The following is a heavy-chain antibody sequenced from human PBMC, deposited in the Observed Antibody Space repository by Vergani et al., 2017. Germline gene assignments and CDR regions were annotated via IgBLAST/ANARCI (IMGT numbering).Heavy chain of an antibody. Sequence: EVQLVESRGGLIQPGGSLRLSCAASGFTVSNNYMSWVRQAPGKGLEWVSAIYSGGSTFYADSVKGRFTISRDNSKNTLYLQMNSLRAEDTAVYYCRICGGDFSRDYWGQGTLVTVSS. D-gene: IGHD2-21*02. V-gene: IGHV3-53*01. CDR3: RICGGDFSRDY. CDR1: GFTVSNNY. J-gene: IGHJ4*02. CDR2: IYSGGST.